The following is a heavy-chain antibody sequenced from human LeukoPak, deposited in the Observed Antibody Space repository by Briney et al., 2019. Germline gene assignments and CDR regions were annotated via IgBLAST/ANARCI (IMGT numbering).Heavy chain of an antibody. J-gene: IGHJ5*02. Sequence: PSQTLSLTCTVSGGSISSGGYYWSWIRQHPGKGLEWNGYIYYSGSTYYNPSLKSRVTISVDTSKNQFSLKLSSVTAADTAVYYCARGGGGMVRGVMLNNWFDPWGQGTLVTVSS. V-gene: IGHV4-31*03. CDR2: IYYSGST. CDR3: ARGGGGMVRGVMLNNWFDP. CDR1: GGSISSGGYY. D-gene: IGHD3-10*01.